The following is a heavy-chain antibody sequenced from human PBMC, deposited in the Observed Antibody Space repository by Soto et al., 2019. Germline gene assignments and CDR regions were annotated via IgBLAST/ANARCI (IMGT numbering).Heavy chain of an antibody. CDR1: GFTFSSYA. V-gene: IGHV3-30-3*01. Sequence: GGSLRLSXAASGFTFSSYAMHWVRQAPGKGLEWVAVISYDGSNKYYADSVKGRFTISRDNSKNTLYLQMNSLRAEDTAVYYCARSPDSSGYYDYFDYWGQGTLVTVSS. J-gene: IGHJ4*02. CDR2: ISYDGSNK. D-gene: IGHD3-22*01. CDR3: ARSPDSSGYYDYFDY.